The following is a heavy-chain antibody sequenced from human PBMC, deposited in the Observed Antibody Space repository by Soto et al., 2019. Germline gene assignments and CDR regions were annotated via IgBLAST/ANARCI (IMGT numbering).Heavy chain of an antibody. D-gene: IGHD6-19*01. V-gene: IGHV2-26*01. J-gene: IGHJ6*03. CDR1: GFSLSNGKVG. Sequence: HVTLKESGPVLVNSTETLTLTCTVSGFSLSNGKVGVSWIRQPPVKALERLAHIFSNDEKSYRTSLKSMLTISGDNSKSPVLLTMTNVDPVDTATYYCARILFGRSVAGGYFYMDVWGKGTTVTVSS. CDR2: IFSNDEK. CDR3: ARILFGRSVAGGYFYMDV.